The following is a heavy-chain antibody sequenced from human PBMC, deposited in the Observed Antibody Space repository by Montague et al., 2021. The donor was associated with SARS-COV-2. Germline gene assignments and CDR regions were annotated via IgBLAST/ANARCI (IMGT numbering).Heavy chain of an antibody. D-gene: IGHD2-15*01. CDR2: VYYSGRS. CDR1: GDSISTSY. V-gene: IGHV4-59*01. J-gene: IGHJ6*02. CDR3: VRADRRHPDTPRLYHYKGMDL. Sequence: SETLSLTCTVSGDSISTSYWAWIRQPPGKGLEWIGYVYYSGRSSYNSSLKSRVTISVDTSKNQVSLNLRSVTAADTAVYFCVRADRRHPDTPRLYHYKGMDLWGQGTTVTVSS.